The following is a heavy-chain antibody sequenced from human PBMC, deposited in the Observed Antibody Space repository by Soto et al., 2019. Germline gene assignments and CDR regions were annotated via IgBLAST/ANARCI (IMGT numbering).Heavy chain of an antibody. V-gene: IGHV3-73*01. Sequence: PGGSLRLSCAASGFTSWDYHMSWIRQAPGKGPEWVGRIRSKGHNYATEYAASVKGRFTISRDDSKNTAYLQMNSLQTEDTAVYYCTRDLFSYDYSGILWFDPWGQGTLVTVSS. D-gene: IGHD3-16*01. CDR2: IRSKGHNYAT. CDR3: TRDLFSYDYSGILWFDP. CDR1: GFTSWDYH. J-gene: IGHJ5*02.